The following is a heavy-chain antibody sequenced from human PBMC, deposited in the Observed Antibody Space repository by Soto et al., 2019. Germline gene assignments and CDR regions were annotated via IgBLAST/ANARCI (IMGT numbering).Heavy chain of an antibody. CDR3: ARDAGRADVVPAAIAAMPV. V-gene: IGHV1-69*08. Sequence: QVQLVQSGAEVKKPGSSVKVSCKGSGGTFNRYTITWVRQAPGQGLEWMGRILPMFGIASYAQNFQGRVTIPADNSTSTAYMELCRLRSYDTAVYYCARDAGRADVVPAAIAAMPVW. CDR1: GGTFNRYT. J-gene: IGHJ6*01. D-gene: IGHD2-2*01. CDR2: ILPMFGIA.